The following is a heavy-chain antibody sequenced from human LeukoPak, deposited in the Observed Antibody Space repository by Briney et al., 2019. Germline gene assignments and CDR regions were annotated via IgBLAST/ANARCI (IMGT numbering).Heavy chain of an antibody. Sequence: GGSLRLSCAASGFAFSSYAMNWVRQAPGKGLEWVSYISSSGSTIYYADSVKGRFTISRDNAKNSLYLQMNSLRAEDTAVYYCARDLAVAGNTWGQGTLVTVSS. J-gene: IGHJ4*02. CDR1: GFAFSSYA. D-gene: IGHD6-19*01. V-gene: IGHV3-48*03. CDR2: ISSSGSTI. CDR3: ARDLAVAGNT.